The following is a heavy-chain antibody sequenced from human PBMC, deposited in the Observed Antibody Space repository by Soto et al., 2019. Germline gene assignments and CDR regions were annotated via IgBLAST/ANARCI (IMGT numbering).Heavy chain of an antibody. CDR3: ARIFKWVLPAALVPERPESQTYDNYYGMDV. Sequence: GGSLRLSCGASGFTFSSFTFNWVRQAPGKGLEWVSSISGTSSYISYADSVKGRFTISRDNAKNSLYLQMNSLRAEDTAVYYCARIFKWVLPAALVPERPESQTYDNYYGMDVWGQGTSVTVSS. D-gene: IGHD2-2*01. V-gene: IGHV3-21*01. CDR1: GFTFSSFT. J-gene: IGHJ6*02. CDR2: ISGTSSYI.